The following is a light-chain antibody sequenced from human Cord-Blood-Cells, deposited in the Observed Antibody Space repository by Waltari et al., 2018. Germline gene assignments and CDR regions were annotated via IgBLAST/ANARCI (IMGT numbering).Light chain of an antibody. CDR2: EVS. J-gene: IGLJ1*01. CDR3: SSYAGSNNLV. CDR1: RSDVGGYNY. V-gene: IGLV2-8*01. Sequence: QSALTQPPSASGSPGQSVTISCTGTRSDVGGYNYVSWYQQHPGKAPKLMIYEVSKRPSGFPDRFSGSKAGNTASLTVSGLQAEDEADYYCSSYAGSNNLVFGTGTKVTVL.